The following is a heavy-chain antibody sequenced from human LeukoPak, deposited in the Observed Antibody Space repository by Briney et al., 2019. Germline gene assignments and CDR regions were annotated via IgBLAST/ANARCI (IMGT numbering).Heavy chain of an antibody. CDR1: GFTFSSYA. Sequence: GALRLSCAASGFTFSSYAIHWVRQAPGKGLEWVAFIRYDGTNKYYADSVKGRFTISRDNSKNTLYLQMNSLRAEDTAVYYCARGAYYNILTGFKSRILGFDYWGRGTLVTVSS. J-gene: IGHJ4*02. CDR3: ARGAYYNILTGFKSRILGFDY. CDR2: IRYDGTNK. D-gene: IGHD3-9*01. V-gene: IGHV3-30*02.